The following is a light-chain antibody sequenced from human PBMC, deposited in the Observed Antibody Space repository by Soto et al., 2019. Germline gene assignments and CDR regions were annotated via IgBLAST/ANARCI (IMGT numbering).Light chain of an antibody. CDR2: LNSDGSH. CDR3: QTWGTGTRGV. CDR1: SGHSSYA. Sequence: QPVLTQSPSASASLGASVKLTCTLSSGHSSYAIARHQQQPEKGPRYLMKLNSDGSHSKGDGIPDRFSGSSSGAERYLTISSLQSEDEADYYCQTWGTGTRGVFGGGTKLTVL. V-gene: IGLV4-69*01. J-gene: IGLJ3*02.